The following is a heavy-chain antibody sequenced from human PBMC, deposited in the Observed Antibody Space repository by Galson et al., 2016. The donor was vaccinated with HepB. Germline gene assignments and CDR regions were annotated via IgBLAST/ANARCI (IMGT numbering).Heavy chain of an antibody. Sequence: SLRLSCAASRINFSGFPMHWVRQAPGKGLEWVAVISADESKKLYADSVMGRFTVSRDNSKNTLSLQMNSLRAEDTAVYYCARDRGFSDLLPIAAHYYGMDVWGLGTTVTVSS. CDR3: ARDRGFSDLLPIAAHYYGMDV. CDR1: RINFSGFP. CDR2: ISADESKK. D-gene: IGHD3-10*01. J-gene: IGHJ6*02. V-gene: IGHV3-30*04.